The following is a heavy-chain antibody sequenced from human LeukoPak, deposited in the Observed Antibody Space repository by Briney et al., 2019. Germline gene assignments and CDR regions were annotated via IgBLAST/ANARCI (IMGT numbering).Heavy chain of an antibody. D-gene: IGHD6-19*01. V-gene: IGHV4-4*07. CDR3: AGCIAVAGISATLDY. Sequence: SETLSLTCTVSGGSISSYYWSWIRQPAGKGLEWIGRIYTSGSTNYNPSLKSRVTMSVDTSKNQFSLKLSSVTAADTAVYYCAGCIAVAGISATLDYWGQGTLVTVSS. J-gene: IGHJ4*02. CDR1: GGSISSYY. CDR2: IYTSGST.